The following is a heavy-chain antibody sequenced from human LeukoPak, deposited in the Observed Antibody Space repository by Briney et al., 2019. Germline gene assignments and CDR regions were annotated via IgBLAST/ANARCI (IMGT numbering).Heavy chain of an antibody. CDR3: ARAKPKNMVRGLIMRRESRYYFDY. D-gene: IGHD3-10*01. J-gene: IGHJ4*02. V-gene: IGHV3-23*01. Sequence: GGSLRLSCAASGFTFSNFAMSWVRQAPGKGLEWVSSISGSGGSTYYADSVKGRFTISRDNSKNTLYLHMNSLRAEDTAAYYCARAKPKNMVRGLIMRRESRYYFDYWGQGTLVTVSS. CDR2: ISGSGGST. CDR1: GFTFSNFA.